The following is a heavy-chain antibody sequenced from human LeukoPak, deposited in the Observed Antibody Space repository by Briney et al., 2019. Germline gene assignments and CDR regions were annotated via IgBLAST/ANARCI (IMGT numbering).Heavy chain of an antibody. CDR1: GRLFTSYG. CDR3: VRARGCSNCVLTDGFDS. J-gene: IGHJ3*01. D-gene: IGHD6-13*01. Sequence: ASVKVSCKASGRLFTSYGIAWVRQAPGKGLEWLGWKSNFDGDSKVAENLQGRATLTSDSSTTTAYMELTSLKVDDTAVYYCVRARGCSNCVLTDGFDSWGQGTKVTVSS. CDR2: KSNFDGDS. V-gene: IGHV1-18*01.